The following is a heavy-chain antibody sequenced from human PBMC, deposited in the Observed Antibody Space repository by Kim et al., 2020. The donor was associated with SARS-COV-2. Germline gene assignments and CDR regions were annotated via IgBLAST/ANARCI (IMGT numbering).Heavy chain of an antibody. V-gene: IGHV1-2*02. CDR3: ARDQGGLDV. Sequence: ASVKVSCKASGDTFSGFYMHWVRQAPGQGLEWMGWINPNSGATNYAQKFQDRITLTRDTSISTGYMELNRLTFDDTAVYYCARDQGGLDVWGQGPTVTVSS. CDR1: GDTFSGFY. J-gene: IGHJ6*02. CDR2: INPNSGAT.